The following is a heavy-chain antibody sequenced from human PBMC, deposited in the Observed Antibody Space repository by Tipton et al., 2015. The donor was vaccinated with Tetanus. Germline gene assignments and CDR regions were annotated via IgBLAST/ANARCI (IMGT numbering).Heavy chain of an antibody. Sequence: TLSLTCTVSGGSISSGGYYWSWIRQHPGKGLEWIGHIRDNGNSYANPSLSGRVTMSVDTRKNQFSLNLTSMSVADTATYYCARGTFHAFDFWGQGVQVTASS. CDR3: ARGTFHAFDF. J-gene: IGHJ4*02. CDR2: IRDNGNS. D-gene: IGHD2/OR15-2a*01. V-gene: IGHV4-31*03. CDR1: GGSISSGGYY.